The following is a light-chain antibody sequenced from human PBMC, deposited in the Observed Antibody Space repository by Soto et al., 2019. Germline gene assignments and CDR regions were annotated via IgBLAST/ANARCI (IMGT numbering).Light chain of an antibody. CDR2: GAS. J-gene: IGKJ1*01. V-gene: IGKV1-9*01. CDR1: QGITSY. Sequence: IQLTQSPSSLSASVGDSVTITCRASQGITSYLAWYQQKPGKAPNLLIYGASTLQSGVPSRFSGSGSGTDFTLTINSLQAEDFATYYCQQYKSFPWTFGQGTKVDIK. CDR3: QQYKSFPWT.